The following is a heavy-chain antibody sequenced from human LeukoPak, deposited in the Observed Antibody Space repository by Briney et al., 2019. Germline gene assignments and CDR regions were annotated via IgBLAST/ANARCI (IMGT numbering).Heavy chain of an antibody. CDR3: ASTLFWSGYSSFDY. Sequence: ASVKVSCKASGYTFTGYYMHWVRQAPGQGLEWMGWINPNSGGTNYAQKFQGRVTMTRDTSISTAYMELSRLRSDDTAVYYCASTLFWSGYSSFDYWGQGTLVTVSS. D-gene: IGHD3-3*01. J-gene: IGHJ4*02. CDR1: GYTFTGYY. V-gene: IGHV1-2*02. CDR2: INPNSGGT.